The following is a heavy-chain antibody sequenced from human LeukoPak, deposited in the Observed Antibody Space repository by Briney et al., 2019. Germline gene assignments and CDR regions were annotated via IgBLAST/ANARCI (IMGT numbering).Heavy chain of an antibody. CDR2: INHSGST. CDR3: ARVIGGAADY. V-gene: IGHV4-34*01. J-gene: IGHJ4*02. CDR1: GGTFSGYY. Sequence: SETLSLTCAVYGGTFSGYYWSWIRQPPGKGLEWIGEINHSGSTNYNPSLKSRVTISVDTSKNQFSLKLSSVTAADTAVYYCARVIGGAADYWGQGTLVTVSS. D-gene: IGHD4-17*01.